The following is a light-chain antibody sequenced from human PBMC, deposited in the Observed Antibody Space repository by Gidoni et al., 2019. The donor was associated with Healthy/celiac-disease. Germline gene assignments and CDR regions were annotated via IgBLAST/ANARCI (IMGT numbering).Light chain of an antibody. CDR3: QQYNNWPLYT. CDR2: GAS. Sequence: EILMTQSPATLSVSPGERATLSCRASQSVSSNFAWYQQKTGQAPRLLIYGASTRATGIPASFSGSVSGTEFTLTISSLQSEDFAVYYCQQYNNWPLYTFGKXTKLEIK. CDR1: QSVSSN. V-gene: IGKV3-15*01. J-gene: IGKJ2*01.